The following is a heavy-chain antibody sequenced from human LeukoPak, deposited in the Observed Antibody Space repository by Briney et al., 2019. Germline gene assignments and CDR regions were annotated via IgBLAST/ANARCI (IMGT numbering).Heavy chain of an antibody. J-gene: IGHJ4*02. CDR3: AKDFGGRGVDY. Sequence: SGGSLRLSCAASGFTFSSCGMHWVRQAPGKGLEWVAFIRYDGSNKYYADSVKGRFTISRDNSKNTLYLQMNSLRAEDTAVYYCAKDFGGRGVDYWGQGTLVTVSS. V-gene: IGHV3-30*02. D-gene: IGHD2-15*01. CDR2: IRYDGSNK. CDR1: GFTFSSCG.